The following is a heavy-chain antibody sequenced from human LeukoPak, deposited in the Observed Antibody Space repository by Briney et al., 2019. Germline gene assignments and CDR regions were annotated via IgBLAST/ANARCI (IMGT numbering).Heavy chain of an antibody. Sequence: PSETLSLTCTVSGGSISSGGYFWSWIRQHPGKGLEWIGYIYYSGSTYYNPSLKGRVTISVDTSKNQFSLRLNSVTAADTAVYYSTRQANWGRWYFDLWGRGTLVTVSS. V-gene: IGHV4-31*03. CDR3: TRQANWGRWYFDL. J-gene: IGHJ2*01. CDR2: IYYSGST. CDR1: GGSISSGGYF. D-gene: IGHD7-27*01.